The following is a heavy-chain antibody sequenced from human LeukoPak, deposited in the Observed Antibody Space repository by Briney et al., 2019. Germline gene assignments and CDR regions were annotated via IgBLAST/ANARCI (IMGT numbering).Heavy chain of an antibody. CDR1: GYXFTGYY. CDR3: AGEYCSGGTCRQGFDY. Sequence: GASVKVSCKASGYXFTGYYIHWVRQAPGQGLEYMGWINPNSGDTNHAQNFQGRVTLTRDTSISTAYMELSSLRSDDSALYYCAGEYCSGGTCRQGFDYWGQGTLVTVSS. D-gene: IGHD2-15*01. CDR2: INPNSGDT. V-gene: IGHV1-2*02. J-gene: IGHJ4*02.